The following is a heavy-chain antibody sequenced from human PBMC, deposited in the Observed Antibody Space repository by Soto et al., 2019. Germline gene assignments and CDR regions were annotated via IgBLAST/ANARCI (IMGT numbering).Heavy chain of an antibody. D-gene: IGHD3-22*01. J-gene: IGHJ4*02. CDR1: GFTFSSYS. CDR2: ISSSSSTI. CDR3: ARSRKYYYDSSGYYGAPDY. V-gene: IGHV3-48*02. Sequence: PGGSLRLSCAASGFTFSSYSMNWVRQAPGKGLEWVSYISSSSSTIYYADSVKGRFTISRDNAKNSLYLQMNSLRDEDTAVYYCARSRKYYYDSSGYYGAPDYWGQGTLVTVS.